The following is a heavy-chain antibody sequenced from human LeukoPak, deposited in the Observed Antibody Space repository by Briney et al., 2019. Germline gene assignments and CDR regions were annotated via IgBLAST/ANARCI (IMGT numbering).Heavy chain of an antibody. CDR1: GFDLYTSF. CDR3: ARGRTMSY. D-gene: IGHD3-22*01. Sequence: PGGSLRLSCAASGFDLYTSFMTWVRQAPGKGLEWVATIDQDGSGKYYADSVKGRFTISRENAKNSLFLQMNSLRAGDTAVYYCARGRTMSYWGQGTLVTVSS. V-gene: IGHV3-7*02. J-gene: IGHJ4*02. CDR2: IDQDGSGK.